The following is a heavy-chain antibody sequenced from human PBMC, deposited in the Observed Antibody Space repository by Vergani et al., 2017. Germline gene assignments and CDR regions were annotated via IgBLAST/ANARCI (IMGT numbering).Heavy chain of an antibody. CDR1: GYTFTSDD. J-gene: IGHJ4*02. CDR3: VRARRTCTYDHCPRYYYDL. V-gene: IGHV1-8*03. Sequence: QVQLVQSGAEVKKPGASVKVSCKASGYTFTSDDINWVRQATGQGLEWMGWMNPISGNTGYAQNLQGRLTITRDTSVNTAYMELSSLTSEDMAVYHCVRARRTCTYDHCPRYYYDLWGQGTLVTVSS. CDR2: MNPISGNT. D-gene: IGHD2-8*01.